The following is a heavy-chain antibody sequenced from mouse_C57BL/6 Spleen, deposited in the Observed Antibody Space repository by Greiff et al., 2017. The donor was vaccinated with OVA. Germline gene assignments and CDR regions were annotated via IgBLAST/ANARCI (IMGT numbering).Heavy chain of an antibody. Sequence: QVQLKQSGAELVRPGSSVKLSCKASGYTFTSYWMHWVKQRPIQGLEWIGNIDPSDSETHYNQKFKDKATLTVDKSSSTAYMQLSSLTSEDSAVYYCARGRTVLYAMDYWGQGTSVTVSS. CDR3: ARGRTVLYAMDY. D-gene: IGHD1-1*01. CDR2: IDPSDSET. V-gene: IGHV1-52*01. CDR1: GYTFTSYW. J-gene: IGHJ4*01.